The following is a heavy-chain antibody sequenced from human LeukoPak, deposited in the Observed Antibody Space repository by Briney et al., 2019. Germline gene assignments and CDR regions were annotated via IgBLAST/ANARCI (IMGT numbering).Heavy chain of an antibody. J-gene: IGHJ4*02. CDR1: GFSFSSYA. CDR2: ISGSGATT. V-gene: IGHV3-23*01. Sequence: GGSLRLSCAASGFSFSSYAMSWVRQAPGKGLEWVSAISGSGATTYYADSVKGRFTISRDNSKNTLYLQMNSLRVEDTAMYYCARELPSSKSSSTLYYFDYWGQGTLVTVSS. D-gene: IGHD6-6*01. CDR3: ARELPSSKSSSTLYYFDY.